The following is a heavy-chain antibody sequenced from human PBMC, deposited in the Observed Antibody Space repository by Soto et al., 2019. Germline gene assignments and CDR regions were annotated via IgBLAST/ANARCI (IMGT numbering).Heavy chain of an antibody. CDR1: GGSISSYY. Sequence: SETLSLTCAVSGGSISSYYWSWIRQPPGKGLEWIGYIYYSGSTNYNPSLKSRVTISVDTSKNQFSLKLSSVTAADTAVYYCARDAGSSGIDYWGQGTLVTVSS. V-gene: IGHV4-59*01. J-gene: IGHJ4*02. CDR3: ARDAGSSGIDY. CDR2: IYYSGST. D-gene: IGHD6-19*01.